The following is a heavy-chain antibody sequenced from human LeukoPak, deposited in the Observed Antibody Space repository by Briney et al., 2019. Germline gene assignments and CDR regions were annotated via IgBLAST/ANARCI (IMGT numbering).Heavy chain of an antibody. J-gene: IGHJ5*02. V-gene: IGHV4-61*02. CDR1: GGSMNSGGDY. CDR3: ATDFWP. D-gene: IGHD3-3*01. Sequence: SETLSLTCSVSGGSMNSGGDYWTWIRQPAGKQLEWIGLIYTGGSTNYNPSLKSRVTISIDTSKNQFSLKLTSVTVADTAVYYCATDFWPLGQGTLVTVSS. CDR2: IYTGGST.